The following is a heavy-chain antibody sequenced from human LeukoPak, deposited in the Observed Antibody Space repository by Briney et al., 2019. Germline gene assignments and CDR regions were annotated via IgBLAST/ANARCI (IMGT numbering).Heavy chain of an antibody. D-gene: IGHD3-22*01. CDR3: ARVLDGYYYDSSGYYYGWFDP. Sequence: SETLSLTCTVSGYSISSGYYWGWIRQPPGKGLEWIGSIYHSGSTYYNPSLKSRVTISVDTSKNQFSLKLSSVTAADTAVYYCARVLDGYYYDSSGYYYGWFDPWGQGTLVTVSS. CDR2: IYHSGST. J-gene: IGHJ5*02. CDR1: GYSISSGYY. V-gene: IGHV4-38-2*02.